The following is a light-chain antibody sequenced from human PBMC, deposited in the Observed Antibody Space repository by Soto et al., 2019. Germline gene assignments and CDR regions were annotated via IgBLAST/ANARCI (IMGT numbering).Light chain of an antibody. Sequence: QSVLTEPASVSGSRGQSITRSCTGTSSDVGNYKYGSWYQQHPGKAPKLMIYEVSNRPSGVSNRFSGSKSGNTASLTISGLQAEDETDYYCFSYTSSGTYVFGTGTKVTVL. CDR1: SSDVGNYKY. CDR2: EVS. J-gene: IGLJ1*01. V-gene: IGLV2-14*01. CDR3: FSYTSSGTYV.